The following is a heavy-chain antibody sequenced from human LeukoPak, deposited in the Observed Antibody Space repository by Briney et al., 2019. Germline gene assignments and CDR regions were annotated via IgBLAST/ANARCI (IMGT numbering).Heavy chain of an antibody. CDR3: ASRLRFLEWLSYDAFDI. V-gene: IGHV3-64*01. CDR2: ISSNGGST. D-gene: IGHD3-3*01. J-gene: IGHJ3*02. Sequence: GGSLRLSCAASGFTFSSYAMHWVRQAPGKGLEYVSAISSNGGSTYYANSVKGRFTISRDNSKNTLYLQMGSLRAGDMAVYYCASRLRFLEWLSYDAFDIWGQGTMVTVSS. CDR1: GFTFSSYA.